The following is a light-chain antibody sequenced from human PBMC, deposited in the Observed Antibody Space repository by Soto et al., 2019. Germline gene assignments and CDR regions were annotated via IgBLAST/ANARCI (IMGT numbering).Light chain of an antibody. Sequence: EIVLTQSPATLSLSPGERATLSCRASQSVSSYLAWYQQKPGQAPRLLIYDASIRATGVPARFSGSGSGTDFTLTISSLEPEDFALYYCQQRSNWPPLTFGQGTRLEIK. CDR3: QQRSNWPPLT. J-gene: IGKJ5*01. CDR1: QSVSSY. V-gene: IGKV3-11*01. CDR2: DAS.